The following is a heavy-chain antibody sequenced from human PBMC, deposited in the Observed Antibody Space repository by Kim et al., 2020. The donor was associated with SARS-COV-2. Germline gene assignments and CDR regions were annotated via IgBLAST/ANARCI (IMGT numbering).Heavy chain of an antibody. CDR1: GFTFSSYA. V-gene: IGHV3-23*01. J-gene: IGHJ6*02. CDR2: IGGSGGDT. Sequence: GGSLRLSCAASGFTFSSYAMTWVRQAPGNGLEWVSAIGGSGGDTYYADSVKGRFTISRDNSKNTLYLQMNSLRADDTAIYYCATPKGYCSSTSCQTYYYYGMDVWGRGTTVTVSS. CDR3: ATPKGYCSSTSCQTYYYYGMDV. D-gene: IGHD2-2*01.